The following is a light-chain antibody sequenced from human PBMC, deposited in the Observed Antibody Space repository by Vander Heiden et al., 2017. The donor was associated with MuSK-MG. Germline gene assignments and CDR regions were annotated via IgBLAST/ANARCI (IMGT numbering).Light chain of an antibody. Sequence: QSALTQPRSVSGSPGQSITISCVGTSSDVGGSNLVSCYQQHPGKAPKLMIYDVSKRPSGVPDRFSGSKSGNTASLTISGLQAEDEADYYCCSYAGSYSYVFGTGTKVTVL. V-gene: IGLV2-11*01. CDR2: DVS. CDR1: SSDVGGSNL. J-gene: IGLJ1*01. CDR3: CSYAGSYSYV.